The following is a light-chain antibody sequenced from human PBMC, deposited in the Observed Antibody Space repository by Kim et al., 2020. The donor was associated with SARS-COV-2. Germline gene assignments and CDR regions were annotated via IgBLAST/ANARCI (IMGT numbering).Light chain of an antibody. CDR2: DVS. Sequence: PRPTFTLSATGSNSGISGYNSISWYQQHPDKAPKLMSYDVSTQPSEVPARFSSSNSGITASLTISGLQADDEADYYCCSYAGTWVFGGGTKVTVL. CDR1: NSGISGYNS. V-gene: IGLV2-11*03. CDR3: CSYAGTWV. J-gene: IGLJ3*02.